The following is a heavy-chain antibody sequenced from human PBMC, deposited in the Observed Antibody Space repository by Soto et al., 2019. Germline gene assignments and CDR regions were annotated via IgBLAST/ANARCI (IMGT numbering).Heavy chain of an antibody. Sequence: EVHLLESGGGLVQPGGSLRLSCAASGVIFSNYAMSWVRQAPGKGLEWVSVISGSGGSTSYADSVKGRFTISRDNSKNTLRLQMNILRAEDTAVYYCSKQGDDYCSGGNCYFGLFQHWGKGAMVIVSS. CDR2: ISGSGGST. V-gene: IGHV3-23*01. J-gene: IGHJ1*01. D-gene: IGHD2-15*01. CDR3: SKQGDDYCSGGNCYFGLFQH. CDR1: GVIFSNYA.